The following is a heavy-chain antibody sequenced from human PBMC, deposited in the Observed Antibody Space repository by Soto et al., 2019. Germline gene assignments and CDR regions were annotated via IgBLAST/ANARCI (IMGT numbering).Heavy chain of an antibody. Sequence: QVQLVQSGAEVKKPGASVKVSCKASGYTFTSYGISWVRQAHGQGLEWMGWISAYNGNTNYAQKLQGRVTMTTDTSTSTAYMELRSLRSDDTAVYYCARDPSDILTGYYDCLDYWGQGTLVTVSS. J-gene: IGHJ4*02. CDR3: ARDPSDILTGYYDCLDY. CDR2: ISAYNGNT. CDR1: GYTFTSYG. V-gene: IGHV1-18*01. D-gene: IGHD3-9*01.